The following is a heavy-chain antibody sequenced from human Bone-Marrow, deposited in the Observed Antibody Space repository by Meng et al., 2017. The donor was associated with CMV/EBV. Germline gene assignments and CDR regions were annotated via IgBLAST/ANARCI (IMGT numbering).Heavy chain of an antibody. V-gene: IGHV3-21*01. Sequence: GESLKISCAASGFTFSSYGMNWVRQAPGRGLEWVSSIRSSTTYIYYADSVKGRFTISRDNAKTSLYLQMNSRRAEDTAAYDCARDTSGRGGRSYYYYGMDVWGQGTTVTVSS. CDR1: GFTFSSYG. CDR3: ARDTSGRGGRSYYYYGMDV. D-gene: IGHD1-26*01. CDR2: IRSSTTYI. J-gene: IGHJ6*02.